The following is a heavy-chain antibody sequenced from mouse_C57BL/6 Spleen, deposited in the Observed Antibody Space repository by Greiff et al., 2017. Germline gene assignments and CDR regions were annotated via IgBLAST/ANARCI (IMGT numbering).Heavy chain of an antibody. CDR2: INPNNGGT. J-gene: IGHJ4*01. V-gene: IGHV1-26*01. D-gene: IGHD2-1*01. CDR1: GYTFTDYY. CDR3: ARSFYPYYAMDY. Sequence: VQLQQSGPELVKPGASVKISCKASGYTFTDYYMNWVKQSHGKSLEWIGDINPNNGGTSYNQKFKGKATLTVDKSSSTAYMELRSLTSEDSAVYYGARSFYPYYAMDYWGQGTSVTVSS.